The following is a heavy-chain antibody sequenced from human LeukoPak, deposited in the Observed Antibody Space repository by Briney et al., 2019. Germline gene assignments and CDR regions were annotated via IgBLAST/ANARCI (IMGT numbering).Heavy chain of an antibody. CDR2: IIPIFGTA. CDR1: GGTFSSYA. CDR3: ASPTMVRGVNDAFDI. D-gene: IGHD3-10*01. Sequence: GASVKVSCKASGGTFSSYAISWVRQAPGQGLGWMGGIIPIFGTANYAQKFQGRVTNTADESTSTAYMELSSLRSEDTAVYYCASPTMVRGVNDAFDIWGQGTMVTVSS. V-gene: IGHV1-69*13. J-gene: IGHJ3*02.